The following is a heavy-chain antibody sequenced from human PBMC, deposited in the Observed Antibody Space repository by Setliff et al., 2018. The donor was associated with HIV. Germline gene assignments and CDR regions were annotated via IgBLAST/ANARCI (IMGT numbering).Heavy chain of an antibody. V-gene: IGHV3-23*01. CDR2: ISGSGGST. CDR3: AKASVTSIQYFDY. J-gene: IGHJ4*02. Sequence: GGSLRLSCAASGFTFSSYSMNWVRQAPGKGLEWVSAISGSGGSTYYADSVKGRFTISRDNSKNTLSLQMNSLRAEDMAVYYCAKASVTSIQYFDYWGQGTLVTVSS. CDR1: GFTFSSYS. D-gene: IGHD2-2*02.